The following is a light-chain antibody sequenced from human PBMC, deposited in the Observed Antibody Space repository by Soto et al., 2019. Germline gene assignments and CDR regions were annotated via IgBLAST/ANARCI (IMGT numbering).Light chain of an antibody. V-gene: IGKV3-11*01. CDR3: QQRGKWPRT. J-gene: IGKJ2*01. Sequence: EIVLTQSPATLSLSPGERATLSCRASQSVSSYLAWYQQKPGQAPRLLIYDASNRATDIPARFSGSGSGTDFTLTISSLESEDFGVYYCQQRGKWPRTFGQGIKLEIK. CDR2: DAS. CDR1: QSVSSY.